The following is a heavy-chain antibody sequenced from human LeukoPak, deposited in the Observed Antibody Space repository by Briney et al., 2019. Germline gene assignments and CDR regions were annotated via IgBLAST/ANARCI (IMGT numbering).Heavy chain of an antibody. D-gene: IGHD2-2*01. CDR3: TTYCSSTSCYPFDP. Sequence: GGSLRLSCAASGLTFSNAWMSGVRQAPGKGLEWVGRIKSKTDGGTTDYAAPVKGRFTISRDDSKNTLYLQMSSLKTEDTAVYYCTTYCSSTSCYPFDPWGQGTLVTVSS. V-gene: IGHV3-15*01. CDR2: IKSKTDGGTT. J-gene: IGHJ5*02. CDR1: GLTFSNAW.